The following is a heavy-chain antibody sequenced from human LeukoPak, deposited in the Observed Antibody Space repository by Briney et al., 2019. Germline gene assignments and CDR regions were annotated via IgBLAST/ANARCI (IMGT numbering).Heavy chain of an antibody. CDR2: MNPNSGNT. CDR3: ARVSGGVIMYYYYYMDV. D-gene: IGHD3-10*01. Sequence: ALVKVSCKASGYTFTSYDINWVRQATGQGLEWMGWMNPNSGNTGYAQKFQGRVTMTRNTSISTAYMELCSLRSEDTAVYYCARVSGGVIMYYYYYMDVWGKGTTVTVSS. CDR1: GYTFTSYD. V-gene: IGHV1-8*01. J-gene: IGHJ6*03.